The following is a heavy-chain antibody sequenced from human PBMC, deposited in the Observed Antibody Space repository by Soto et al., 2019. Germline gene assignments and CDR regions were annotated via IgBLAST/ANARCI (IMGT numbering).Heavy chain of an antibody. V-gene: IGHV4-59*01. CDR1: GGSISSYY. J-gene: IGHJ4*02. Sequence: PSETLSLTCTVSGGSISSYYWSWIRQPPGKGLEWIGYIYYSGSTNYNPSLKSRVTISVDTSKNQFSLKLSSVTAADTAVYYCASYGDYLDYWGQGTLVTVSS. CDR2: IYYSGST. D-gene: IGHD4-17*01. CDR3: ASYGDYLDY.